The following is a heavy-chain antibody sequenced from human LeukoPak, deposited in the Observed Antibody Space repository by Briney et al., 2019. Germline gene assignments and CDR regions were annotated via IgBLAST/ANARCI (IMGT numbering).Heavy chain of an antibody. CDR1: GFTFSSYS. Sequence: GGSLRLSCAASGFTFSSYSMTWVRQAPGKGLEWVSSISSSSSYIYYADSVKGRFTISRDNAKNSLYLQMNSLRAEDTAVYYCARGFPKGIAVAGLTKYYFDYWGQGTLVTVSS. V-gene: IGHV3-21*01. D-gene: IGHD6-19*01. CDR2: ISSSSSYI. CDR3: ARGFPKGIAVAGLTKYYFDY. J-gene: IGHJ4*02.